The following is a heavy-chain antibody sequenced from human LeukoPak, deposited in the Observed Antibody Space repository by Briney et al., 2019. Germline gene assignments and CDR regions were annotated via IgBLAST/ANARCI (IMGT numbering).Heavy chain of an antibody. J-gene: IGHJ3*02. CDR1: GDSISSYF. V-gene: IGHV4-59*01. CDR3: ARDLYGYSANWYKRENPFDI. Sequence: SETLSLTCTVSGDSISSYFWSWIRQPPGKGLEWIGYIYDSGSTRCNPSLKSRVTISVDTSKNQFSPKVTSVTAADTAVYYCARDLYGYSANWYKRENPFDIWGQGTMVTVSS. CDR2: IYDSGST. D-gene: IGHD6-13*01.